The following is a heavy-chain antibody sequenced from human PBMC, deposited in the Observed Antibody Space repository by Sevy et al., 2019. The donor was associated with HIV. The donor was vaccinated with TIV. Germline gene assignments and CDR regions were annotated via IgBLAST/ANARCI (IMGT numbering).Heavy chain of an antibody. V-gene: IGHV3-49*04. D-gene: IGHD6-13*01. Sequence: GSLRLSCTASGFTFGDYAMSWVRQAPGKGLEWVGFIRSKAYGGTTEYAASVKGRFTISRDDSKSIAYLQMNSLKTEDTAVYYCTRDSAVAAAGRDHDAFDIWGQGTMVTVSS. CDR1: GFTFGDYA. J-gene: IGHJ3*02. CDR3: TRDSAVAAAGRDHDAFDI. CDR2: IRSKAYGGTT.